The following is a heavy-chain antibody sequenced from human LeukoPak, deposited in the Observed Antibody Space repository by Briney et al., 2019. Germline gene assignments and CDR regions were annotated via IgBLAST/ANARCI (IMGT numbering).Heavy chain of an antibody. CDR1: GYTFTSYY. Sequence: GASVKVSCKASGYTFTSYYMHWVRQAPGQGLEWMGIINPSGGSTSNAQRFQDRVTMTRDTSTSTVYMELSNLRSEDTAVYYCATVEGVPPNYYGMDVWGQGTTVTVSS. CDR3: ATVEGVPPNYYGMDV. CDR2: INPSGGST. D-gene: IGHD2-8*01. V-gene: IGHV1-46*01. J-gene: IGHJ6*02.